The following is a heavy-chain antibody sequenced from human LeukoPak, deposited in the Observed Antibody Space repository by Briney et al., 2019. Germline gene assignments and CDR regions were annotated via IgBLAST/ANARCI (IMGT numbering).Heavy chain of an antibody. D-gene: IGHD3-22*01. CDR3: ARQFVTYYYDSSGYYALAAFDI. CDR2: IYYTGST. Sequence: MTSETLSLTCTVSGGSINSYYGSWIRQSPGKGLEWIGSIYYTGSTIYNPSLQSRVTISLDMSKSQFSLKLSSVTAADTAVYYCARQFVTYYYDSSGYYALAAFDIWGQGTMVTVSS. V-gene: IGHV4-59*01. CDR1: GGSINSYY. J-gene: IGHJ3*02.